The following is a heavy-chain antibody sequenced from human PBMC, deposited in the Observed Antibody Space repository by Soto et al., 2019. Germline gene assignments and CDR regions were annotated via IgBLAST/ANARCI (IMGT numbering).Heavy chain of an antibody. D-gene: IGHD5-12*01. CDR3: AREGGSNFIAEGNEGLDQ. CDR1: VWCFSGYY. CDR2: INHSGST. V-gene: IGHV4-34*01. J-gene: IGHJ4*02. Sequence: SGTLSLTCSFYVWCFSGYYWSLVLQPPVNWLEWIGEINHSGSTNYNPSLKSRVTISVDTSKNQFSLKLSSVTAADTAVYYCAREGGSNFIAEGNEGLDQWGQGTLAPVSS.